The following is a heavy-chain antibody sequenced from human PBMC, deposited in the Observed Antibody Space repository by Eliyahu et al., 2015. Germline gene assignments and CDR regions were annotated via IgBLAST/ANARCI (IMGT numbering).Heavy chain of an antibody. CDR3: AKEGVLHYYYYAMDV. D-gene: IGHD2-8*01. Sequence: ASGFTVSSYSMSWVRQAPGKGLEWVSGISGSDGSTYYAESVKGRFTISRDNSKNTLYLQMNSLRAEDTAVYYCAKEGVLHYYYYAMDVWGQGTTVTVSS. CDR1: GFTVSSYS. CDR2: ISGSDGST. V-gene: IGHV3-23*01. J-gene: IGHJ6*02.